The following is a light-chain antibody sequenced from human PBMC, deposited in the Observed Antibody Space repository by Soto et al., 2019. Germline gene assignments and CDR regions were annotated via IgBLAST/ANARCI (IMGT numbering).Light chain of an antibody. J-gene: IGKJ1*01. CDR1: QSVSSSY. Sequence: EIVLTQSPGTLSLSPEERATLSSRAIQSVSSSYLAWYQQKPGQAPRLLIYGTSSSATAIPDRFSGSGSVTDFTLTIIRLEPEDFAVYYCQQYGSSSWTFGQGTKV. V-gene: IGKV3-20*01. CDR2: GTS. CDR3: QQYGSSSWT.